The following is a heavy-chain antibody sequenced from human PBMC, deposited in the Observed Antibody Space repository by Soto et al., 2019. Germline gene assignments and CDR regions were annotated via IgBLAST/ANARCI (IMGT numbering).Heavy chain of an antibody. J-gene: IGHJ5*02. V-gene: IGHV4-59*08. CDR1: GGSISSYY. CDR2: IYYSGST. Sequence: SETLSLTCTVSGGSISSYYWSWIRQPPGKGLEWIGYIYYSGSTNYNPSLKSRVTISVDTSKNQFSLKLSSVTAADTAVYYCARQMPDLGAGPWFDPWGQGTLVTVSS. D-gene: IGHD3-16*01. CDR3: ARQMPDLGAGPWFDP.